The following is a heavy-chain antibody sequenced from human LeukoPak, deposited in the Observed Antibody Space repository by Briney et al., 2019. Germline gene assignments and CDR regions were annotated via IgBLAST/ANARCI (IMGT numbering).Heavy chain of an antibody. V-gene: IGHV3-48*03. J-gene: IGHJ4*02. Sequence: PGGSLRLSCAASGFTFSSYEMNWVRQAPGKGLEWVSYISSSGSTIYYADSVKGRFTISRDNAKNSLYLQMNSLRAEDTAVYYCARPAMSGYYTDYWGQGTLVTVSS. D-gene: IGHD3-22*01. CDR1: GFTFSSYE. CDR3: ARPAMSGYYTDY. CDR2: ISSSGSTI.